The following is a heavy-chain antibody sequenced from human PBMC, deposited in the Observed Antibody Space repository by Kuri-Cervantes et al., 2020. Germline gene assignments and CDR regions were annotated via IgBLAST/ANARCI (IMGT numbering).Heavy chain of an antibody. V-gene: IGHV3-74*01. CDR2: INTDGSTV. CDR3: ARDVNFDY. CDR1: GFTFSNYW. J-gene: IGHJ4*02. Sequence: GESLKISCAASGFTFSNYWMNWVRQAPGKGLEWVSRINTDGSTVTYADSVKGRFTISRDNAKNTLYLQMNSLRAEDTAVYYCARDVNFDYWGQGTLVTVSS.